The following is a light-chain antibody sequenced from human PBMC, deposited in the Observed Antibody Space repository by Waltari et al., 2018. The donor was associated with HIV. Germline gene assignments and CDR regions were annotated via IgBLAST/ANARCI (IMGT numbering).Light chain of an antibody. Sequence: EIVLTQSPGTLSLSPGERATLSCRASQSVSSSYLAWYQQKPGQAPRLLIHGVSRRATGIPDRFSGSGSGTDFTHAISRMEPEDFAVYYCQHYGGSPPRLTFGGGTKVEIK. V-gene: IGKV3-20*01. CDR2: GVS. CDR3: QHYGGSPPRLT. J-gene: IGKJ4*01. CDR1: QSVSSSY.